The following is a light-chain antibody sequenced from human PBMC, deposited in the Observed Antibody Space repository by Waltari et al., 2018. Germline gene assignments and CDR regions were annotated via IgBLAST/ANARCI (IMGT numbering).Light chain of an antibody. CDR1: QSVGSN. Sequence: EVVMTQSPATLSVSPGERVTLSCRASQSVGSNLAWYEQKPGQAPRLLIYAASTRATGIPARFSGSGSGTEFTLTISSLQSEDFAVYHCQQYNNWPPITFGQGTRLEYK. CDR2: AAS. J-gene: IGKJ5*01. CDR3: QQYNNWPPIT. V-gene: IGKV3-15*01.